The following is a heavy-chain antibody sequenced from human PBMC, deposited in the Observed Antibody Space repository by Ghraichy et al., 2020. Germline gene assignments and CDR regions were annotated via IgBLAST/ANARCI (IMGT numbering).Heavy chain of an antibody. Sequence: SETLSLTCAVYGGSFSGYYWSWIRQPPGKGLEWIGEINHSGSTNYNPSLKSRVTISVDTSKNQFSLKLSSVTAADTAVYYCARGERDIVVVPAADASNWFDPWGQGTLVTVSS. CDR3: ARGERDIVVVPAADASNWFDP. D-gene: IGHD2-2*01. V-gene: IGHV4-34*01. CDR1: GGSFSGYY. J-gene: IGHJ5*02. CDR2: INHSGST.